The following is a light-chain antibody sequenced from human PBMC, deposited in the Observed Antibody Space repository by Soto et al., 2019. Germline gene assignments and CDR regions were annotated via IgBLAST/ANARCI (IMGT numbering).Light chain of an antibody. CDR2: DVS. CDR1: SSDIGGYNY. J-gene: IGLJ2*01. CDR3: SSYTSSNTVV. V-gene: IGLV2-14*03. Sequence: QSALTQPASVSGSPGQSITISCTGTSSDIGGYNYVSWYQQHPGKAPKLMLYDVSNRPSGVSNRFSGSKSGSTASLPISGLQAEDEADNYCSSYTSSNTVVFGGGTKVTVL.